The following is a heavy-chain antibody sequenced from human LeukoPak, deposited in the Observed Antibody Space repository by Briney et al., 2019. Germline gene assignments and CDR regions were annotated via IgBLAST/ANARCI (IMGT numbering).Heavy chain of an antibody. CDR2: IIPIFGTA. CDR1: GGTFSSYA. V-gene: IGHV1-69*05. J-gene: IGHJ3*02. D-gene: IGHD2-21*02. CDR3: EYRGGDCSSVDAFDI. Sequence: SVKVSCKASGGTFSSYAISWVRQAPGQGLEWMGGIIPIFGTANYAQKFQGRVTITTDESTSTAYMELSSLRSEDTAVYYCEYRGGDCSSVDAFDIWGQGTMVTVSS.